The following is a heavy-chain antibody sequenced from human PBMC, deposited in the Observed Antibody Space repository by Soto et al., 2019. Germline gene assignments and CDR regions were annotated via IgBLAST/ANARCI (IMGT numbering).Heavy chain of an antibody. J-gene: IGHJ4*02. CDR3: AREVGATAYFDY. Sequence: GAAVKVSCKACGGTFSSYAISWVRQAPGQGLEWMGGIIPIFGTANYAQKFQGRVTITADKSTSTAYMELSSLRSEDTAVYYCAREVGATAYFDYWGQGTLVTVSS. D-gene: IGHD1-26*01. CDR2: IIPIFGTA. V-gene: IGHV1-69*06. CDR1: GGTFSSYA.